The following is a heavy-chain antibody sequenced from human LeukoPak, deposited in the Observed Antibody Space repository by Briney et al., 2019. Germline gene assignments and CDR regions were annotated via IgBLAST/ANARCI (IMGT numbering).Heavy chain of an antibody. CDR3: ARQKHANPSWLDYFDY. J-gene: IGHJ4*02. CDR1: GGSISSGDYY. V-gene: IGHV4-39*01. Sequence: SQTLSLACTASGGSISSGDYYWGWIRQPPGKGLEWIGSIYYSGSTYYNPSLKSRVTISVDTSKNQFSLKLSSVTAADTAVYYCARQKHANPSWLDYFDYWGQGTLVTVSS. CDR2: IYYSGST. D-gene: IGHD3-10*01.